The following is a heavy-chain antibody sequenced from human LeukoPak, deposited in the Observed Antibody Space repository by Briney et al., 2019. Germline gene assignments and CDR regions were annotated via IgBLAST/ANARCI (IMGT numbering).Heavy chain of an antibody. D-gene: IGHD2-15*01. CDR1: AYTFSSYN. V-gene: IGHV1-46*01. J-gene: IGHJ4*02. CDR3: AGEVAATLFFDS. Sequence: ASVKVSCKASAYTFSSYNIHWMRQAPGQGLEWMGIITPSNGVTSYAWNFRGRITMTRDTSTSTVYMDLNSLKSDGTAVYYCAGEVAATLFFDSWGQGTLVTVSS. CDR2: ITPSNGVT.